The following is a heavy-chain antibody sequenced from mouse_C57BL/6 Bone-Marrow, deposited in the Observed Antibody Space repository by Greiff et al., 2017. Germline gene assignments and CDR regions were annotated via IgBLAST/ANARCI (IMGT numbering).Heavy chain of an antibody. CDR1: GYTFTSYW. J-gene: IGHJ3*01. CDR2: IDPSDSYT. V-gene: IGHV1-59*01. D-gene: IGHD2-14*01. Sequence: QVQLQQPGAELVRPGTSVKLSCKASGYTFTSYWMHWVKQRPGQGLEWIGVIDPSDSYTNYNQKFKGKATFTVDTSSSTAYMQLSSLTSEDSAVYDCARDYGYDAGFAYWGQGTLVTVSA. CDR3: ARDYGYDAGFAY.